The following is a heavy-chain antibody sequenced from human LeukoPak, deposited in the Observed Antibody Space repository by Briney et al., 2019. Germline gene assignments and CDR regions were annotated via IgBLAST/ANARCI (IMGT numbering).Heavy chain of an antibody. CDR3: AKDLRYRYNWNDLGDY. V-gene: IGHV3-23*01. CDR2: ISGSGGST. CDR1: GFTFSSYA. Sequence: GGSLRLSCAASGFTFSSYAMSWVRQAPGKGLEWVSAISGSGGSTYYADSVKGRFTISRDNSKNTLYLQMNSLRAEDTAVYYCAKDLRYRYNWNDLGDYWGQGTLVTVSS. J-gene: IGHJ4*02. D-gene: IGHD1-20*01.